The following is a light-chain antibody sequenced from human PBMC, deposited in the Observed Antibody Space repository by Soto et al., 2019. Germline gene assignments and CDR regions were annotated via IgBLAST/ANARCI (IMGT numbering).Light chain of an antibody. CDR3: MQALQARYT. CDR1: QSLLHSNGYNY. CDR2: LGS. J-gene: IGKJ2*01. Sequence: DIVMTQSPLSLPVTPGEPASISCRSSQSLLHSNGYNYLNWYLQKPGQSPQVLIYLGSNRASGVPDRFSGSGSGTDFTLKISRVEAEDVGVYYCMQALQARYTFGQGTKLEIK. V-gene: IGKV2-28*01.